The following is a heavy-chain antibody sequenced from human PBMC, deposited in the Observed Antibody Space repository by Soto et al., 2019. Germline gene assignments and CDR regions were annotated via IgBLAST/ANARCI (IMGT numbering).Heavy chain of an antibody. CDR2: FDPEGGET. CDR1: GYTLTELS. V-gene: IGHV1-24*01. CDR3: ATLSVGTTDYFDY. J-gene: IGHJ4*02. Sequence: GASVKVSCKVSGYTLTELSMHWVRQAPGKGLEWMGGFDPEGGETVYAQKFQGRVIMTEDTSTDTAYMELSSLRSEDTAVYYCATLSVGTTDYFDYWGQGTPVTVSS. D-gene: IGHD1-26*01.